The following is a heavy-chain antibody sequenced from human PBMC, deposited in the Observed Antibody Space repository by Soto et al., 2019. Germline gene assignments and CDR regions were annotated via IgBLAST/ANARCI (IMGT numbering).Heavy chain of an antibody. CDR1: GDSISSDKW. CDR2: IYHSGST. Sequence: TLSRSYAVSGDSISSDKWWTWIRQPPSKGLQWIGEIYHSGSTKYNPSLKSRVIISVDKSKNQFSLTLDSVTAADTAVYYSALNQWSAYETPCYPLDFWGQGTPVTVSS. V-gene: IGHV4-4*02. D-gene: IGHD3-3*01. CDR3: ALNQWSAYETPCYPLDF. J-gene: IGHJ6*02.